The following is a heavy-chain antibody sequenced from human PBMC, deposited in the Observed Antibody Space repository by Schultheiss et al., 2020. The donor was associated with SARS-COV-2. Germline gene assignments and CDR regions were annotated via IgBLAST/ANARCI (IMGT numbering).Heavy chain of an antibody. CDR3: ARASGYGTYAIDY. Sequence: SETLSLTCTVSGGSISSYYWSWIRQHPGKGLEWIGYIYYSGSTYYNPSLKSRVTISVDTSKNQFSLTLNSVTAADTALYFCARASGYGTYAIDYWGQGTQVTVSS. CDR1: GGSISSYY. D-gene: IGHD1-1*01. J-gene: IGHJ4*02. CDR2: IYYSGST. V-gene: IGHV4-59*01.